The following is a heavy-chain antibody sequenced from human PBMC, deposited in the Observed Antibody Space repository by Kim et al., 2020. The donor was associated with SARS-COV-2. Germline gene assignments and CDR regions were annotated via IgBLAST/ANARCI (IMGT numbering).Heavy chain of an antibody. Sequence: SETLSLTCTVSGGSVSSGSYYWSWIRQPPGKGLEWIAYIYYSGSTSYNPSLKSRVTISLDTSKNQFSLKLSSVTAADTAVYYCARDLGGSSDAFDIWGQGTMVTVSS. V-gene: IGHV4-61*01. CDR1: GGSVSSGSYY. J-gene: IGHJ3*02. CDR2: IYYSGST. CDR3: ARDLGGSSDAFDI.